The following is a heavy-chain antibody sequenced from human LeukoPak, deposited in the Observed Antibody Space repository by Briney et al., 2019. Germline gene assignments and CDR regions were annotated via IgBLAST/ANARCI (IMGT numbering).Heavy chain of an antibody. CDR2: INPNSGGT. J-gene: IGHJ4*02. CDR1: GYTFTGYY. CDR3: ARVYSNYAGVYPFDY. Sequence: GASVKVSCKASGYTFTGYYMHWVRQAPGQGLKWMGWINPNSGGTNYAQKFQGRVTMTRDTSISTAYMEPSRLRSDDTAVYYCARVYSNYAGVYPFDYWGQGTLVTVSS. V-gene: IGHV1-2*02. D-gene: IGHD4-11*01.